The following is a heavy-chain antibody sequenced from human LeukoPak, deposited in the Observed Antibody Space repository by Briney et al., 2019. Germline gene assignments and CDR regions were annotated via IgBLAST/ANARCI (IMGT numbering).Heavy chain of an antibody. V-gene: IGHV4-61*01. Sequence: SETLSLTCTVSGGSVTSGNYHWTWIRQPPGKGLEWIGYISYSGSTDYNPSLRGRVTMSLDRPRNQFSLKLYSVSAADTAVYYCARHYGPWGQGTLVTVSS. D-gene: IGHD3-16*01. J-gene: IGHJ5*02. CDR1: GGSVTSGNYH. CDR3: ARHYGP. CDR2: ISYSGST.